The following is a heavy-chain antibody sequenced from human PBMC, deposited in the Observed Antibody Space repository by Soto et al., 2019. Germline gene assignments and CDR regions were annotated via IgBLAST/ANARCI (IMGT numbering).Heavy chain of an antibody. CDR3: TGLLGELSFPRACDI. V-gene: IGHV3-73*01. CDR1: GFTVSGSA. J-gene: IGHJ3*02. D-gene: IGHD3-16*02. CDR2: IRSKTNSYAT. Sequence: EVQLVESGGGLVQPGGSLKLSCAASGFTVSGSAVHWVRQASGKGLEWVGRIRSKTNSYATAYAASVKGRFTISRDDSKNTAYLQMNSLKTEDTAVYYCTGLLGELSFPRACDIWGQGTMVTVSS.